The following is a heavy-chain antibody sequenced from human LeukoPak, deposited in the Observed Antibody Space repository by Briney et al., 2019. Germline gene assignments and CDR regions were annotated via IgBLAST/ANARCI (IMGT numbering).Heavy chain of an antibody. J-gene: IGHJ4*02. CDR1: GGSFSGYY. V-gene: IGHV4-34*01. CDR3: GRQLVPDY. CDR2: INHSGST. D-gene: IGHD6-13*01. Sequence: SETLSLTCAVYGGSFSGYYWSWIRQPPGKGLEWIGEINHSGSTNYNPSLKSRVTMSVDTSKNQFSLNLSSVTAADTAVYYCGRQLVPDYWGQGILVTVSS.